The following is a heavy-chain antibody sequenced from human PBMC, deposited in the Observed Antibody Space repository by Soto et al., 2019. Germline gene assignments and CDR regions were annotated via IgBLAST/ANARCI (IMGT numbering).Heavy chain of an antibody. CDR3: ARLLLEGSGSYYNGNWFDP. J-gene: IGHJ5*02. V-gene: IGHV1-69*13. CDR2: IIPIFGTA. D-gene: IGHD3-10*01. Sequence: ASVKVSCKASGGTFSSYAISWVRQAPGQGLEWMGGIIPIFGTANYAQKFQGRVTITADESTSTAYMELSSLRSEDTAVYYCARLLLEGSGSYYNGNWFDPWGQGTLVTVSS. CDR1: GGTFSSYA.